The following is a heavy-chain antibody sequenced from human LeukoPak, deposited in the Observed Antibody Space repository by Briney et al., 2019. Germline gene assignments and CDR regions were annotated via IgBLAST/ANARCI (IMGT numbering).Heavy chain of an antibody. CDR2: INPSGGST. CDR1: GYTFTSYY. CDR3: ARGRERWLQSQPIQYYFDY. Sequence: ASVKVSCKASGYTFTSYYMHWVRQAPGQGLEWMGIINPSGGSTSYAQKFQGRVTMTRDMSTSTAYMELSSLRSEDTAVYYCARGRERWLQSQPIQYYFDYWGQGTLVTVSS. J-gene: IGHJ4*02. D-gene: IGHD5-24*01. V-gene: IGHV1-46*01.